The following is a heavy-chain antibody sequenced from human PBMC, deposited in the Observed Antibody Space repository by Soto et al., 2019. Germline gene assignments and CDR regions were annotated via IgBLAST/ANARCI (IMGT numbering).Heavy chain of an antibody. J-gene: IGHJ6*02. CDR1: GYIFVNYG. V-gene: IGHV1-18*01. Sequence: QVQLVQSGDEVKKPGASVKVSCKASGYIFVNYGIAWVRQAPGQGLEWMGWISPYTGNTHSATKIQGRLTMTTDTSKSTAYMDLGSLTSDDTAVYYCVMVDNYVTPTPQYVWGQGTTVTFSS. CDR3: VMVDNYVTPTPQYV. D-gene: IGHD3-16*01. CDR2: ISPYTGNT.